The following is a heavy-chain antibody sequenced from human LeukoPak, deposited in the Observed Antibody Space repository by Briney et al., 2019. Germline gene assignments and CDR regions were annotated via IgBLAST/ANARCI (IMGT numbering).Heavy chain of an antibody. J-gene: IGHJ4*02. CDR3: AKGGYSSSWSYYFDY. V-gene: IGHV3-23*01. D-gene: IGHD6-13*01. CDR1: GFTFSSYA. Sequence: GGSLRLSCAASGFTFSSYAMSWVRQAPGKGLEWVSDISGSGGSTYYADSVKGRFTISRDNSKNTLYLQMNSLRAEDTALYYCAKGGYSSSWSYYFDYWGQGTLVTVSS. CDR2: ISGSGGST.